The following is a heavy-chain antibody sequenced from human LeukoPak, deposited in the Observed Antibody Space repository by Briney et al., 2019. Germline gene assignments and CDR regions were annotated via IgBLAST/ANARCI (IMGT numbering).Heavy chain of an antibody. CDR2: IYYSGST. CDR1: GGSISSGDYY. V-gene: IGHV4-30-4*08. CDR3: ARENGGNDNPNFDY. D-gene: IGHD4-23*01. Sequence: PSETLSLTCTVSGGSISSGDYYWSWIRQPPGKGLEWIGYIYYSGSTYYNPSLKSRVTISVDTSKNQFSLKLSSVTAADTAVYYCARENGGNDNPNFDYWGQGTLVTVSS. J-gene: IGHJ4*02.